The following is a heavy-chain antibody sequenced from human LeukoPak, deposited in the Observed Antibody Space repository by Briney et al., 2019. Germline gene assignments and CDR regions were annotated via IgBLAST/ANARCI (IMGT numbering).Heavy chain of an antibody. Sequence: GGSLRLSCAASGFTFSSYGMHWVRQAPGKGLEWVSLIYSGGSTYYADSVKGRFTISRDNSKNTLYLQMNSLRAEDTAVYYCARGLVGSSGIVFDYWGQGTLVTVSS. J-gene: IGHJ4*02. CDR2: IYSGGST. CDR1: GFTFSSYG. CDR3: ARGLVGSSGIVFDY. D-gene: IGHD1-26*01. V-gene: IGHV3-53*01.